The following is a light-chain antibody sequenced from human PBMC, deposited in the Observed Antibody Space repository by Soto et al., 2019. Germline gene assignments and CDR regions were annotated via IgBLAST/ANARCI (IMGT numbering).Light chain of an antibody. V-gene: IGKV1-5*03. J-gene: IGKJ1*01. CDR1: QSISSW. Sequence: DIQMTQSPSTLSASVGDRVTITCRASQSISSWLAWYQQKPGKAPKLLIYKASSLESGVPSRFSGSGSGTEFTLTISSLQPDDFATYYCQQTYSTPLTCGQGTKGDIK. CDR3: QQTYSTPLT. CDR2: KAS.